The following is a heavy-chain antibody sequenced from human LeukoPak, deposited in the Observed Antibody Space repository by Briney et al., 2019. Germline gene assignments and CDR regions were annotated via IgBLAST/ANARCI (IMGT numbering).Heavy chain of an antibody. Sequence: PGGSLRLSCIASGFTFGDYGMSWVRQAPGKGLEWVGFIRNGAYGGTTEYAASVKGRFTISRDDSKSVAYLQMSSLKTEDTAVYYCTSAAVSSSWYEFIDYWGQGALVIVSS. CDR1: GFTFGDYG. J-gene: IGHJ4*02. D-gene: IGHD6-13*01. CDR2: IRNGAYGGTT. CDR3: TSAAVSSSWYEFIDY. V-gene: IGHV3-49*04.